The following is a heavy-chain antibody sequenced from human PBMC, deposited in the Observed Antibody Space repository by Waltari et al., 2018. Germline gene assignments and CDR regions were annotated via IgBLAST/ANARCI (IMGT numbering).Heavy chain of an antibody. V-gene: IGHV3-53*01. CDR3: ARPGEGPSSH. CDR2: MYSAVRT. J-gene: IGHJ4*02. D-gene: IGHD4-17*01. Sequence: EVQLVESGGGLIQPGGSLRLSCAASGIIVSANYMNWVRQAPGKGPQWVSVMYSAVRTYYADSVKGRFTISRDNTKNTVYLQMNNLKTEDTAVYYCARPGEGPSSHWGQGTLVTVSS. CDR1: GIIVSANY.